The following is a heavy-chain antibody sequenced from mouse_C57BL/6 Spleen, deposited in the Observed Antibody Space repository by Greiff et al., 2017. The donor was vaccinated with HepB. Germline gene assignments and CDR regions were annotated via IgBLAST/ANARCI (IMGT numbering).Heavy chain of an antibody. J-gene: IGHJ3*01. Sequence: QVQLQQPGAELVKPGASVKLSCKASGYTFTSYWMHWVKQRPGRGLEWIGRIDPNSGGTKYNEKFKSKATLTVDKPSSTAYIQLSSLTSEDSAVYYCARYYDYDWFAYWGQGTLVTVSA. V-gene: IGHV1-72*01. CDR2: IDPNSGGT. CDR1: GYTFTSYW. CDR3: ARYYDYDWFAY. D-gene: IGHD2-4*01.